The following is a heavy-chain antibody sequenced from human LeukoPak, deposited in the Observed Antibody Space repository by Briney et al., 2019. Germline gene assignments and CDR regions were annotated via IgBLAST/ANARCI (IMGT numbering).Heavy chain of an antibody. J-gene: IGHJ6*03. CDR3: ARWNGRYYYMDV. CDR2: LYYSGST. Sequence: SETLSLTCTVSGGSISSYYWSWIRQPPGKGLEWIGYLYYSGSTNYNPSLKSRVTISVDTSKNQFSLKLSSVTAADTAVYYCARWNGRYYYMDVWGQGTTVTVSS. V-gene: IGHV4-59*01. D-gene: IGHD1-1*01. CDR1: GGSISSYY.